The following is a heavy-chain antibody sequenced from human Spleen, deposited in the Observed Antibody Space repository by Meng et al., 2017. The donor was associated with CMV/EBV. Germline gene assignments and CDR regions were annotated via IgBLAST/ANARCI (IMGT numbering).Heavy chain of an antibody. V-gene: IGHV3-23*01. J-gene: IGHJ4*02. CDR1: GLTLGGDA. Sequence: AVSGLTLGGDAMSWVRQAQGKGLEWVSAISGSGGTANYADSVKGRFTISRDNSKNTLYLQMNSLRAEDTAVYYCAKEVSQWLSHFDFWGQGALVTVSS. CDR3: AKEVSQWLSHFDF. D-gene: IGHD6-19*01. CDR2: ISGSGGTA.